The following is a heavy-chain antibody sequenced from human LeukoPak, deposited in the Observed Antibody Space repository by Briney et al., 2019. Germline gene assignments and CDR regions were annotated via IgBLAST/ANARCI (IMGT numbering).Heavy chain of an antibody. Sequence: PSETLSLTCAVYGGSLSGYYWSWIRQPPGKGLEWVSAMCSSEDGRYYAASVRGRFTISRDTSRSTLHMQMNSLRAEDAAVYYCAKAPVTACRGAFCYPFAYWGQGTLVSVPS. J-gene: IGHJ4*02. CDR1: GGSLSGYY. D-gene: IGHD2-15*01. CDR2: MCSSEDGR. CDR3: AKAPVTACRGAFCYPFAY. V-gene: IGHV3-23*01.